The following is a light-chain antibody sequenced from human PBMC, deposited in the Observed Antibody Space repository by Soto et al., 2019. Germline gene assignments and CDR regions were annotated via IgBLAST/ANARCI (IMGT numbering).Light chain of an antibody. CDR2: GVS. V-gene: IGLV2-14*01. J-gene: IGLJ3*02. CDR3: TSYTSVTTWV. CDR1: SSDIGRYNY. Sequence: SVLTQPASVSGSPGQSITISCTGTSSDIGRYNYVSWYQQHPGKAPKLMIYGVSNRPSGISNRFSASKSGNTASLTISGLQPEDEADYYCTSYTSVTTWVFGGGTQLTV.